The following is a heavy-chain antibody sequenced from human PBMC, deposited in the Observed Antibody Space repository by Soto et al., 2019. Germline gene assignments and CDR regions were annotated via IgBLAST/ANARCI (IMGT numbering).Heavy chain of an antibody. V-gene: IGHV3-64D*08. CDR3: VKDHPAYDY. Sequence: GSLRLSCSASGFTLSTYVMHLVRQAPGKGLEFVSTITIDGGDTYYADSVKGRFTISRDNSKNTVYLQMSSLRAEDTAVYYCVKDHPAYDYWGQGTLVTVSS. J-gene: IGHJ4*02. CDR1: GFTLSTYV. D-gene: IGHD2-2*01. CDR2: ITIDGGDT.